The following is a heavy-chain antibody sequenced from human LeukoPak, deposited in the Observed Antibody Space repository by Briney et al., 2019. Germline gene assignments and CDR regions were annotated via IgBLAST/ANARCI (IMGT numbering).Heavy chain of an antibody. J-gene: IGHJ4*02. CDR3: ARGGWNDARKDFDY. CDR2: INHSGST. V-gene: IGHV4-34*01. CDR1: GGSLSGYY. Sequence: SETLSLTCAVYGGSLSGYYWSWIRQPPGKGLEWIGEINHSGSTNYNPSLKSRVTISVDTSKNQFSLKLSSVTAADTAVYYCARGGWNDARKDFDYWGQGTLVTVSS. D-gene: IGHD1-1*01.